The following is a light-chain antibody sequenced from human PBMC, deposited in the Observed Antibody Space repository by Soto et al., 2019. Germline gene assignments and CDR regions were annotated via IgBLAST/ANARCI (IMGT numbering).Light chain of an antibody. J-gene: IGKJ1*01. CDR2: DAY. CDR3: QQYDHLPRT. V-gene: IGKV1-33*01. CDR1: QEISNY. Sequence: DIQMIQSPSSLSASVGDRVTITCQASQEISNYLNWYQQKPGKAPKLLIYDAYNLDRGVPSRFSGRGSGTDFTFTICSLQPEDFATYYCQQYDHLPRTFGRGAKVEIK.